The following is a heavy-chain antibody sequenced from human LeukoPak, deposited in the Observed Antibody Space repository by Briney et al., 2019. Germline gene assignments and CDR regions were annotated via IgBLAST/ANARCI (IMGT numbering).Heavy chain of an antibody. Sequence: GESLKISCKGSGYSFTSYWIGWVRQMPGKGLEWMGIIYPGDSDIRYSPSFQGQVTISADKSISTAYLQWSSLKASDTAMYYCARRTYYDFWSGYSNGANDAFDIWGQGTMVTVSS. CDR1: GYSFTSYW. CDR2: IYPGDSDI. D-gene: IGHD3-3*01. V-gene: IGHV5-51*01. J-gene: IGHJ3*02. CDR3: ARRTYYDFWSGYSNGANDAFDI.